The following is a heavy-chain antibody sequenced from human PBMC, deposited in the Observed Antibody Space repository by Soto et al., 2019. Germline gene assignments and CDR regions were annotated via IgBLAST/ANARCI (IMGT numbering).Heavy chain of an antibody. CDR1: GCSISSYY. V-gene: IGHV4-59*01. CDR3: AREGDGYNSFDY. D-gene: IGHD5-12*01. Sequence: SETLSLDCPVSGCSISSYYWSWIRQPPGKGLEWIGYIYYSGSTNYNPSLKSRVTISVDTSKNQFSLKLSSVTAADTAVYYCAREGDGYNSFDYWGQGTLVTVSS. CDR2: IYYSGST. J-gene: IGHJ4*02.